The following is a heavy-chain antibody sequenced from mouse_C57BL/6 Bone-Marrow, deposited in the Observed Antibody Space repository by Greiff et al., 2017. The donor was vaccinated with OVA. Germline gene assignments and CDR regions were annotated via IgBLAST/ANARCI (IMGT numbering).Heavy chain of an antibody. D-gene: IGHD2-4*01. CDR3: AREDDYDWYFDV. J-gene: IGHJ1*03. CDR2: IYPGDGDT. CDR1: GYAFSSSW. V-gene: IGHV1-82*01. Sequence: VQLQQSGPELVKPGASVKISCKASGYAFSSSWMNWVKQRPGKGLEWIGRIYPGDGDTNYNGKFKGKATLTADKSSSTACMQLSSLTSEDSAVYFCAREDDYDWYFDVWGTGTTVTVSS.